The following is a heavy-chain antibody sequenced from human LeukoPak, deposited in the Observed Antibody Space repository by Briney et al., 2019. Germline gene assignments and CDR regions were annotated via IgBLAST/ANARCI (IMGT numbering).Heavy chain of an antibody. CDR1: GGSLSSYY. CDR3: ARGHTTGDFDY. D-gene: IGHD4-17*01. Sequence: SETLSLTCTVSGGSLSSYYWSWVRQPPGKGLEWIGYIYYSGSTNYNPSLKTRLTISVDTSKNQFSLKLSSVSAADTAVYYCARGHTTGDFDYWGQGTLVTVSS. J-gene: IGHJ4*02. V-gene: IGHV4-59*01. CDR2: IYYSGST.